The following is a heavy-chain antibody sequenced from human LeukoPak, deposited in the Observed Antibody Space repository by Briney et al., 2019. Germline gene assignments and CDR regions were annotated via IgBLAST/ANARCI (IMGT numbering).Heavy chain of an antibody. CDR2: IYTSGST. V-gene: IGHV4-4*07. CDR1: GGSISSYY. CDR3: ASISLWGNWFDP. D-gene: IGHD7-27*01. J-gene: IGHJ5*02. Sequence: PSETLSLTCTVSGGSISSYYWSWIRQPAGKGLEWIGRIYTSGSTNYNPSLKSRVTMSVDTSKNQFSLKLSSVTAADTAVCYCASISLWGNWFDPWGQGTLVTVSS.